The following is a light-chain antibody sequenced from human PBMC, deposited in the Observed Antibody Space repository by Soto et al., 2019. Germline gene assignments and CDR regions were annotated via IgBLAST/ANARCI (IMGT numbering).Light chain of an antibody. J-gene: IGKJ1*01. CDR3: QHGYMGWT. Sequence: DIQMTQSPSTLSASVGDRVTITCRASQSIGRFLAWYQHQPGKATKLLIYDASTLESGVPSRFSGTGSGTEFTFAITSLQPEDFGTYDCQHGYMGWTFGQGTKVDFK. V-gene: IGKV1-5*01. CDR2: DAS. CDR1: QSIGRF.